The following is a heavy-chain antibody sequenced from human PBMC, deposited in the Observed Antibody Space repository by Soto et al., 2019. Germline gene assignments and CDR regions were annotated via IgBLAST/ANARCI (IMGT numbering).Heavy chain of an antibody. Sequence: EVQLVESGGGLVKPGGSLRLSCAASGFTFSSYNMNWVRQAPGKGLEWVSSISTSSTYIYFADSVKGRFTISRDNAKNSLYLQMNSLRAEDTAVYYCARVRGGGGFDAFDIWGQGTMVTVSS. CDR3: ARVRGGGGFDAFDI. CDR1: GFTFSSYN. D-gene: IGHD2-15*01. CDR2: ISTSSTYI. V-gene: IGHV3-21*01. J-gene: IGHJ3*02.